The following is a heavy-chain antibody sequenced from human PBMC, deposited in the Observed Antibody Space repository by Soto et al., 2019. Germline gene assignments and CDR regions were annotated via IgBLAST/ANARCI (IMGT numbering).Heavy chain of an antibody. Sequence: QVQLQESGPGLVKPSQTLSLTCTVSGDSISSGHYFWSWIRQLPGKGLEWIGNIFYNGSTYYNPSLKSRITISLDTPKSQFSLKVSSVTAADTAVYFCARDRYFDLWGRGTLVTVSS. V-gene: IGHV4-31*03. CDR2: IFYNGST. J-gene: IGHJ2*01. CDR1: GDSISSGHYF. CDR3: ARDRYFDL.